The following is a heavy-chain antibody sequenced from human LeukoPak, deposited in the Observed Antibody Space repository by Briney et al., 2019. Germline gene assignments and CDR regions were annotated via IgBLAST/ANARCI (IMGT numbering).Heavy chain of an antibody. J-gene: IGHJ5*02. CDR2: VNPSSGST. D-gene: IGHD1-26*01. CDR3: ARAVGPRGGNWFDP. Sequence: VASVKVSFKASGYTFTGYYMHWVRQAPGQGLEWMGVVNPSSGSTTYSQKFQGRVTMTRDTSTSTVYMDLSSLRSEDTALYYCARAVGPRGGNWFDPWGQGTLVTVSS. CDR1: GYTFTGYY. V-gene: IGHV1-46*01.